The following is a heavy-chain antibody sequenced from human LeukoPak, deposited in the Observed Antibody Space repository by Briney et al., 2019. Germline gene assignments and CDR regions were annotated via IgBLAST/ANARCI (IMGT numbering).Heavy chain of an antibody. CDR2: INPNSGGT. J-gene: IGHJ4*02. V-gene: IGHV1-2*02. D-gene: IGHD1-26*01. Sequence: GASVTVSCKSSGYTFTRYYMHWVRQAPGQGLEWMGWINPNSGGTNYAQKFQGRVTMTRDTSISTAYMELSRLKSDDTAVYYCVMVGATRDWGQGTLVTVSS. CDR3: VMVGATRD. CDR1: GYTFTRYY.